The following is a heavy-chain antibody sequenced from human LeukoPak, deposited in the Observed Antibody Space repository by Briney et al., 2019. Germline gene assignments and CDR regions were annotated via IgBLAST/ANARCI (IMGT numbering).Heavy chain of an antibody. CDR2: IKQDASDK. J-gene: IGHJ4*02. V-gene: IGHV3-7*01. Sequence: QTGGSLRLSCTASGFTFNNYWMSWVRQVPGKGLEWVANIKQDASDKYYVDSVKGRFTISRDNAKNSVSLQMNSLRAEDTAVYYCARESGSVTSEVDFDYWGQGTLVTVSS. CDR1: GFTFNNYW. D-gene: IGHD4-17*01. CDR3: ARESGSVTSEVDFDY.